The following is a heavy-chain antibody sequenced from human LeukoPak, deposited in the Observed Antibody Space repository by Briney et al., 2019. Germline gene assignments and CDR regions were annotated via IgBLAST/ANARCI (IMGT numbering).Heavy chain of an antibody. CDR3: ARQMGATTVDY. D-gene: IGHD1-26*01. CDR2: IYYSGST. V-gene: IGHV4-39*01. J-gene: IGHJ4*02. CDR1: GGSISSSSYY. Sequence: PSETLSLTCTVSGGSISSSSYYWGWIRQPPGKGLEWIGSIYYSGSTCYNPSLKSRVTISVDTSKNQFSLKLSSVTAADTAVYYCARQMGATTVDYWGQGTLVTVSS.